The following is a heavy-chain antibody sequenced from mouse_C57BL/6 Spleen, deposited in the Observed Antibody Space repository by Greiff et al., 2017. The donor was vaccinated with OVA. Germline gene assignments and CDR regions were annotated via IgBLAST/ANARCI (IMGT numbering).Heavy chain of an antibody. Sequence: VQLQQSGPGLVQPSQSLSITCTVSGFSLTSYGVHWVRQSPGTGLEWLGVIWSGGSTDYNAAFISRLSISKDNSKSQVFFKMNSLQADDTAIYYCARNKCITTVVGYAMDYWGQGTSVTVSS. V-gene: IGHV2-2*01. J-gene: IGHJ4*01. CDR1: GFSLTSYG. CDR2: IWSGGST. D-gene: IGHD1-1*01. CDR3: ARNKCITTVVGYAMDY.